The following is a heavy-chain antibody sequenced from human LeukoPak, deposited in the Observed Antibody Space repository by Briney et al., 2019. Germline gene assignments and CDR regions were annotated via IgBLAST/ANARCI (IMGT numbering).Heavy chain of an antibody. CDR1: GFTFSSYA. J-gene: IGHJ4*02. V-gene: IGHV3-23*01. CDR2: ISGSGGST. Sequence: PGVSLRLSCAASGFTFSSYAMSWVRQAPGKGPEWVSAISGSGGSTYYAYSVKGRFTIPRDNSKNTLYLQMNSLRAEDTAVYYCAKAAPPGFLPPFDYWGQGTLVTVSS. CDR3: AKAAPPGFLPPFDY. D-gene: IGHD3-10*01.